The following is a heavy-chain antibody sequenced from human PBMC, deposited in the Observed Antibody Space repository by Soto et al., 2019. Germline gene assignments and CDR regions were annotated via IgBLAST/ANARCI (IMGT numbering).Heavy chain of an antibody. Sequence: GGSLRLSCAASGFTFSSYSMHWVRQAPGKGLEWVAVITYDGSNKYYADSVKGRFTISRDNSKNTLYLQMNSLRAEDTAVYYCAKSGSLSKTLNWFDPWGQGTLVTVS. CDR3: AKSGSLSKTLNWFDP. V-gene: IGHV3-30*18. CDR1: GFTFSSYS. CDR2: ITYDGSNK. D-gene: IGHD3-16*02. J-gene: IGHJ5*02.